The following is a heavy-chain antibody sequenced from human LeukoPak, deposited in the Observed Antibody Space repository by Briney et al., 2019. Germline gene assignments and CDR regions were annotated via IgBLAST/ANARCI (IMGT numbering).Heavy chain of an antibody. CDR2: IYPGDSDT. Sequence: GESLKISCKGSGYSFTSYWIGWVRQMPGKGLEWMGIIYPGDSDTRYSPSFQGQVTISADKSISTAYLQWSSLKASDTAMYYCASSDDYSIEGDAFDIWGQGTMVTVSS. J-gene: IGHJ3*02. CDR1: GYSFTSYW. CDR3: ASSDDYSIEGDAFDI. V-gene: IGHV5-51*01. D-gene: IGHD4-11*01.